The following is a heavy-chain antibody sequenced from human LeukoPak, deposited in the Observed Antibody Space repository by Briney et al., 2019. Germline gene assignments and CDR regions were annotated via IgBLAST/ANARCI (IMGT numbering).Heavy chain of an antibody. J-gene: IGHJ4*02. Sequence: GGSLRLSCAASGFTFSSYAMSWVRQAPGKGLEWVSSISSSSSYIYYADSVKGRFTISRDNAKNSLYLQMNSLRAEDTAVYYCAREDVDTAMVISPTHFDYWGQGTLVTVSS. V-gene: IGHV3-21*01. CDR1: GFTFSSYA. CDR2: ISSSSSYI. CDR3: AREDVDTAMVISPTHFDY. D-gene: IGHD5-18*01.